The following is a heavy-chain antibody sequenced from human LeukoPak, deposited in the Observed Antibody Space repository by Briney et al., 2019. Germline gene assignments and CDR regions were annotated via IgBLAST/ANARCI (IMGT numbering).Heavy chain of an antibody. CDR3: ARDRVPITMIHAWWVRDAVY. J-gene: IGHJ4*02. Sequence: GGSLRLSCAASGFTFSSYAMHWVRQAPGKGLEWVAVISYDGSNKYYADSVKGRFTISRDNSKNTLYLQMNSLRAEDTAVYYCARDRVPITMIHAWWVRDAVYWGQGTLVTVSS. CDR1: GFTFSSYA. V-gene: IGHV3-30-3*01. CDR2: ISYDGSNK. D-gene: IGHD3-22*01.